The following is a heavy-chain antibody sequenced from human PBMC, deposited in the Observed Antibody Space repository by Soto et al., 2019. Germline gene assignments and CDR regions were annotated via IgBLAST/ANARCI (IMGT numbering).Heavy chain of an antibody. D-gene: IGHD3-3*01. CDR2: IYYSGST. V-gene: IGHV4-59*01. CDR3: ARDYPNYDFWSGPRPYGMDV. Sequence: SETLSLTXTVSGGSISSYYWSWIRQPPGKGLEWIGYIYYSGSTNYNPSLKSRVTISVDTSKNQFSLKPSSVTAADTAVYYCARDYPNYDFWSGPRPYGMDVWGQGTTVTVSS. CDR1: GGSISSYY. J-gene: IGHJ6*02.